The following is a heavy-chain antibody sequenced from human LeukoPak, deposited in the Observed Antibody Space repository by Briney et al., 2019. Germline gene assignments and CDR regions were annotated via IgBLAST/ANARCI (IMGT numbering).Heavy chain of an antibody. V-gene: IGHV4-59*01. Sequence: SETLSLTCTVSGGSISSYYWSWIRQPPGKGLEWIGYIYYSGSTNYNPSLKSRVTISVDTSKNQFSLKLSSVTAADTAVYYCARFAPYYDFWSNWFDPWGQGALATVSS. J-gene: IGHJ5*02. CDR1: GGSISSYY. D-gene: IGHD3-3*01. CDR2: IYYSGST. CDR3: ARFAPYYDFWSNWFDP.